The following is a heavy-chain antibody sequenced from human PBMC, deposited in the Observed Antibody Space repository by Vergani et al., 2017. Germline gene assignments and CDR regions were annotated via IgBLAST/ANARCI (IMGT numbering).Heavy chain of an antibody. CDR1: GFTFSSYG. J-gene: IGHJ6*03. CDR2: ITYDGSNK. D-gene: IGHD6-13*01. Sequence: QVQLVESGGGVVQPGRSLRLSCAASGFTFSSYGMHWVRQAPGKGLEWVAVITYDGSNKYYADSVKGRFTISRDNSKNTLYLQMNSLRAEDTAVYYCAKAGLAAAGTDYYYYYMDVWGKGTTVTVSS. CDR3: AKAGLAAAGTDYYYYYMDV. V-gene: IGHV3-30*18.